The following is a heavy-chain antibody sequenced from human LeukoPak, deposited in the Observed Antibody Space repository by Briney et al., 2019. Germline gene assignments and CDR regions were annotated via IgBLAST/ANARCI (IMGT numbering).Heavy chain of an antibody. V-gene: IGHV3-7*01. CDR1: GFTFSGYW. D-gene: IGHD5-18*01. Sequence: GGSLRLSCAASGFTFSGYWMNWVRQAPGKGLEWVANIKQDGSEKYYVDSVKGRFTISRDNAKNSLYLQMNSLRAEDTAVYYCARDPGYSYGRRYWYFDLWGRGTLVTVSS. J-gene: IGHJ2*01. CDR2: IKQDGSEK. CDR3: ARDPGYSYGRRYWYFDL.